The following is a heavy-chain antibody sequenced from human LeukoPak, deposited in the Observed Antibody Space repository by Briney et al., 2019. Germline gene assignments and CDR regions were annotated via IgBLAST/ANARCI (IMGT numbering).Heavy chain of an antibody. CDR1: GYTFTGYY. CDR2: INPNSGGT. V-gene: IGHV1-2*02. J-gene: IGHJ6*03. D-gene: IGHD1-14*01. Sequence: AASVKVSCMASGYTFTGYYMHWVRQAPGQGLEWMGWINPNSGGTNYAQKFQGRVTMTRDTSISTAYMELSRLRSDDTAVYYCARTDTGTYYYYYMDVWGKGTTVTVSS. CDR3: ARTDTGTYYYYYMDV.